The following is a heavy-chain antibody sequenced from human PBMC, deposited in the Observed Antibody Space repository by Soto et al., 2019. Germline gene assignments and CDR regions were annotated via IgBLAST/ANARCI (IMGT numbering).Heavy chain of an antibody. CDR3: AGLPDIVLVPAVALSPYYYDMDV. CDR2: IYPGDSDT. CDR1: GYSFTSYW. V-gene: IGHV5-51*01. Sequence: PGESLKISCKGSGYSFTSYWIGWVRQMPGKGLEWMGIIYPGDSDTRYSPSFQGQVTISADKSISTAYLQWSSLKASDTAMYYCAGLPDIVLVPAVALSPYYYDMDVWGQGTTVTVSS. J-gene: IGHJ6*02. D-gene: IGHD2-2*01.